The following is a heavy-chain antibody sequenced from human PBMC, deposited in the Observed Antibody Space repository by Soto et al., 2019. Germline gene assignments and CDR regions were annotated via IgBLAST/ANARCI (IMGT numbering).Heavy chain of an antibody. CDR1: GYIFSIYW. CDR2: IYPGDSDS. V-gene: IGHV5-51*01. CDR3: ARDGLSSSSSFDY. D-gene: IGHD6-6*01. J-gene: IGHJ4*02. Sequence: ESLKISCKGSGYIFSIYWIGWVRQMPGKGLEWMGIIYPGDSDSKYYPSFQDQVTISADKSISTVYLQWSSLKASDTAMYYCARDGLSSSSSFDYWGQGTLVTVSS.